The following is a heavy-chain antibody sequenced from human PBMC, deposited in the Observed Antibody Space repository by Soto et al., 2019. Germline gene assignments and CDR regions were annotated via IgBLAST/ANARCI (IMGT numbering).Heavy chain of an antibody. CDR3: GAVGCSGGSCYSFCYGMDV. V-gene: IGHV1-69*12. Sequence: QVQLVQSGAEVKKPGSSVKVSCKASGGTFSSYAISWVRQAPGQGLEWMGGIIPIFGTANYAQKFQGRATISADDSTSTAYMELSILRSEDTAVYYCGAVGCSGGSCYSFCYGMDVWGQGPTVTVSS. J-gene: IGHJ6*02. D-gene: IGHD2-15*01. CDR1: GGTFSSYA. CDR2: IIPIFGTA.